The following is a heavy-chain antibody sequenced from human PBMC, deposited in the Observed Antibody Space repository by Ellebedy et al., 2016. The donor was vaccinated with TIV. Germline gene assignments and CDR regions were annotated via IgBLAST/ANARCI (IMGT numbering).Heavy chain of an antibody. CDR3: ARRKIAAAKALDY. J-gene: IGHJ4*02. CDR1: GGSISSSSYY. V-gene: IGHV4-39*07. Sequence: SETLSLTXTVSGGSISSSSYYWGWIRQPPGKGLEWIGYIYYSGSTYYNPSLKSRVTISVDTSKNQFSLKLSSVTAADTAVYYCARRKIAAAKALDYWGQGTLVTVSS. D-gene: IGHD6-13*01. CDR2: IYYSGST.